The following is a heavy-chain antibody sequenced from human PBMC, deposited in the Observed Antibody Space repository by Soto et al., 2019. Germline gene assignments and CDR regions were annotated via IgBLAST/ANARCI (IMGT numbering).Heavy chain of an antibody. Sequence: QLQLQESGSGLVKPSQTLSLTCAVSGGSISSGGYSWSWIRQPPGKGLEWIGYIYHSGSTYYNPSLARRAAIAVPRPKNQFSLKLSSVTAADTAVYYCARGQVVAAQHWGQGTLVTVSS. D-gene: IGHD2-15*01. V-gene: IGHV4-30-2*01. CDR3: ARGQVVAAQH. CDR1: GGSISSGGYS. CDR2: IYHSGST. J-gene: IGHJ4*02.